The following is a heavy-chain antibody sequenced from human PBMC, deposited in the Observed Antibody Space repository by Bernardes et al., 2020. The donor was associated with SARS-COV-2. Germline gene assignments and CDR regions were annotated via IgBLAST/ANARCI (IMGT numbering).Heavy chain of an antibody. Sequence: GGSLRLSCAASGFTFSSYWFHWVRQAPGKGLVWVSRINTDGTTTNYADSVKGRFTISGDNAKNTLFLQMNSLRAEDTALYHCARGGPQGYYGMDVWGQGTTVTVSS. CDR1: GFTFSSYW. D-gene: IGHD3-16*01. CDR3: ARGGPQGYYGMDV. CDR2: INTDGTTT. J-gene: IGHJ6*02. V-gene: IGHV3-74*01.